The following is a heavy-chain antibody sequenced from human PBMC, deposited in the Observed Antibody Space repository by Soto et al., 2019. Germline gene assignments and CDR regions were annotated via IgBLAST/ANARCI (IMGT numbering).Heavy chain of an antibody. CDR2: ISYDGSNK. J-gene: IGHJ4*02. D-gene: IGHD2-21*02. CDR3: LTYCGGDCYPR. CDR1: GFTFSSYA. V-gene: IGHV3-30*04. Sequence: QVQLVESGGGVVQPGRSLRLSCAASGFTFSSYAMHWVRQAPGKGLEWVAVISYDGSNKYYADSVKGRFTISRDNSKNTLYLQMNSLRAEDTAVYYCLTYCGGDCYPRWGQGTLVTVSS.